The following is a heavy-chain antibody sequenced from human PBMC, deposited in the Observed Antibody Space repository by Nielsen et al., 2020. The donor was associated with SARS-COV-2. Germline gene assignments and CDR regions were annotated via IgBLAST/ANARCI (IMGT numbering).Heavy chain of an antibody. Sequence: GGSLRLSCAASGFTFDDYAMNWVRQAPGKGLEWVSYISSSSSTIYYADSVKGRFTISRDNAKNSLYLQMNSLRDEDTAVYYCARELLVVAATLVYYGMDVWGQGTTVTVSS. D-gene: IGHD2-15*01. J-gene: IGHJ6*02. CDR3: ARELLVVAATLVYYGMDV. CDR1: GFTFDDYA. V-gene: IGHV3-48*02. CDR2: ISSSSSTI.